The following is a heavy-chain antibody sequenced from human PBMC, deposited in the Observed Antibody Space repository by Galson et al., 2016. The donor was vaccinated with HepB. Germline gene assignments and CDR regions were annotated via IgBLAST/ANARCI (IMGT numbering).Heavy chain of an antibody. CDR1: GFSFSNYV. D-gene: IGHD2-15*01. J-gene: IGHJ4*02. CDR2: VSRTGNTK. V-gene: IGHV3-30-3*01. Sequence: SLRLSCAASGFSFSNYVMQWVRQAPGKGLEWVAVVSRTGNTKYYGDSVRGRFTITRDNSKNTLWLQLDNLRAEDTAVYYCAREISSATDYWGQGSLVTVSS. CDR3: AREISSATDY.